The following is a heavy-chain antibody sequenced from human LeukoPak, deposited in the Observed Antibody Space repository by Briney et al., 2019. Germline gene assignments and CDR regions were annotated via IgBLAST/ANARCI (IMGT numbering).Heavy chain of an antibody. CDR2: ISSSSSTI. Sequence: GGSLRLSCAASGLTFSSYSMNWVRQAPGKGLEWVSYISSSSSTIYYADSVKGRFTISRDNAKNSLYLQMNSLRAEDTAVYYCARGRYYMDVWGKGATVTVSS. CDR1: GLTFSSYS. J-gene: IGHJ6*03. V-gene: IGHV3-48*01. CDR3: ARGRYYMDV.